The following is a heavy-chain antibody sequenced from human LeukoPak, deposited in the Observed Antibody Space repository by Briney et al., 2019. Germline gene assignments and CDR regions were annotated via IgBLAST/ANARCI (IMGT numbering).Heavy chain of an antibody. Sequence: GGSLRLSCAASGFTFDDYAMHWVRQAPGKGLEWVSLISEGGGSTYYADSVKGRFSISRDNSKNSLYLQMNSLRAEDTAVYYCARSRTLLWFGELSDYWGQGTLVTVSS. CDR2: ISEGGGST. V-gene: IGHV3-43*02. CDR3: ARSRTLLWFGELSDY. J-gene: IGHJ4*02. D-gene: IGHD3-10*01. CDR1: GFTFDDYA.